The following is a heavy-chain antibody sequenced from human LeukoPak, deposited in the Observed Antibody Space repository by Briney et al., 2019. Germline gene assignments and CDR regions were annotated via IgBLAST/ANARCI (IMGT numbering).Heavy chain of an antibody. CDR3: AKVAKYYYGSETYYFFDY. CDR1: GFTFSNYG. J-gene: IGHJ4*02. D-gene: IGHD3-10*01. V-gene: IGHV3-30*18. CDR2: ISFDGSNK. Sequence: GGSLRLSCAASGFTFSNYGMHWVRQAPGKGLEWVAVISFDGSNKYYADSVKGRFTISRDGSKNTLYLQMNSLRAADTAVYYCAKVAKYYYGSETYYFFDYWGQGTLVTASS.